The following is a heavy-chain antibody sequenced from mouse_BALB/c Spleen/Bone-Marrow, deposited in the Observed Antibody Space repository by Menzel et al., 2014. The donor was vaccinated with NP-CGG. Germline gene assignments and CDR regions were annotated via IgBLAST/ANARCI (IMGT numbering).Heavy chain of an antibody. CDR1: GFNIKDTY. CDR3: ATLTGTFDY. V-gene: IGHV14-3*02. Sequence: VQLQQSGAELVKPGASDKLSCTASGFNIKDTYMHWVKQRPEQGLEWIGRIDPASDYTQFDSKFQGKATITADTSSNTAYLQLSSLTSEDTAVYYCATLTGTFDYWGQGTTLTVSS. CDR2: IDPASDYT. J-gene: IGHJ2*01. D-gene: IGHD4-1*01.